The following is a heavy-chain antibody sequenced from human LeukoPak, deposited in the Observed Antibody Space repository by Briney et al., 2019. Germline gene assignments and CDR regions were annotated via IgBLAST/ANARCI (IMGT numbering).Heavy chain of an antibody. D-gene: IGHD5-24*01. CDR1: GGSVNSGSYY. Sequence: SETLSLTCTVSGGSVNSGSYYWSWIRQPPGKGLEWIGYIYYTGSTYYNPSLKSRVTISPDTSKNQFSLILSSVTAADTAVYYCAREDGYSQADSWGQGILVTVSS. CDR2: IYYTGST. CDR3: AREDGYSQADS. J-gene: IGHJ4*02. V-gene: IGHV4-61*01.